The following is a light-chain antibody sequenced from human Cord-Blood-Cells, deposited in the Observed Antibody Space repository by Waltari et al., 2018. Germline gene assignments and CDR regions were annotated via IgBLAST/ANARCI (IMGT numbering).Light chain of an antibody. J-gene: IGLJ1*01. CDR1: NIGSKS. Sequence: SYVLTQPPSVSVAPGKTARITCGGNNIGSKSVHWYQQQPGQAPVLVSYYDSDRPSGIPERFSGSNSGNTATLTISRVEAGDEADYYCQVWDSSSDHPVFGTGTKVTVL. CDR3: QVWDSSSDHPV. V-gene: IGLV3-21*04. CDR2: YDS.